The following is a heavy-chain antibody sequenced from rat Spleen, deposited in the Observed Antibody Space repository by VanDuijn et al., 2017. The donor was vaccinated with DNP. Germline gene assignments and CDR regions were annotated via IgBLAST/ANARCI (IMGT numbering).Heavy chain of an antibody. CDR3: AKDMDYGFAMAA. CDR2: ISYEGSRN. Sequence: EVQLVEVGGGLVQPGRSLKLSCAASGFTFSDYYMAWVRQAPKKGLEWVASISYEGSRNYYGDSVKGRFTISRDNAKSTLYLQMHSLRSEDTATYYCAKDMDYGFAMAAWGQGTSVTVSS. CDR1: GFTFSDYY. D-gene: IGHD1-11*01. J-gene: IGHJ4*01. V-gene: IGHV5-22*01.